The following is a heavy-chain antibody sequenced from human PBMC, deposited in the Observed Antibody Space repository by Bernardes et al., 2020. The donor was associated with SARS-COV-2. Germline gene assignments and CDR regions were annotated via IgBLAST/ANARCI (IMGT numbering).Heavy chain of an antibody. CDR2: IDPHSGAT. CDR1: GYTFTGSF. CDR3: ARTGGLDV. D-gene: IGHD3-10*01. Sequence: ASVKVSCKASGYTFTGSFLHWVRQAPGQGPEWMGWIDPHSGATNYAQKFQGRVTMTRDTSISTAYMELNRLTSDDTGIYFCARTGGLDVWGQGTKVTVSS. J-gene: IGHJ6*02. V-gene: IGHV1-2*02.